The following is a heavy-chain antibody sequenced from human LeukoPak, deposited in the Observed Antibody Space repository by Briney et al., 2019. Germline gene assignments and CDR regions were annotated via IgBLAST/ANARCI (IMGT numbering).Heavy chain of an antibody. CDR2: VYYSGST. V-gene: IGHV4-59*01. CDR3: ASNTGTVFDY. D-gene: IGHD7-27*01. J-gene: IGHJ4*02. Sequence: SVTLSLTCTVSGDFITAYYWSWIRQPPGKGLEWIGYVYYSGSTEYNPSLRSRVTISLEMSKHQFSLNLTSVTAADTAVYYCASNTGTVFDYWGQGALVTVSS. CDR1: GDFITAYY.